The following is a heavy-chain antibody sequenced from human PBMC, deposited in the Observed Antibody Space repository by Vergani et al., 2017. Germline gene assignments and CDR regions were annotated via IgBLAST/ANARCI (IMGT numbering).Heavy chain of an antibody. CDR1: GGTFSSYA. D-gene: IGHD2-15*01. V-gene: IGHV1-69*01. CDR3: ARGYRGKDMQHFDY. J-gene: IGHJ4*02. CDR2: IIPIFGTA. Sequence: QVQLVQSGAEVKKPGSSVKVSCKASGGTFSSYAISWVRQAPGQGLEWMGGIIPIFGTANYAQKFQGRVTITADESTSTAYMELSSLRSEDTAVYYCARGYRGKDMQHFDYWGQGTLVTVSS.